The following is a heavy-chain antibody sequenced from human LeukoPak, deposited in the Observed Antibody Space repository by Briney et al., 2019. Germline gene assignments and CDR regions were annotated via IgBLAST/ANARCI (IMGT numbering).Heavy chain of an antibody. CDR2: ISSSCSSI. Sequence: GGSLRLSCAASGFTFSGYTMNWVRQAPGKGLEWVSSISSSCSSIYYAASVKGRFTTSRDNAKNSPYLQMSSLRAEDTAVYYCARSGYNWNDVIFFDYWGQGTLVTVSS. J-gene: IGHJ4*02. D-gene: IGHD1-1*01. V-gene: IGHV3-21*01. CDR3: ARSGYNWNDVIFFDY. CDR1: GFTFSGYT.